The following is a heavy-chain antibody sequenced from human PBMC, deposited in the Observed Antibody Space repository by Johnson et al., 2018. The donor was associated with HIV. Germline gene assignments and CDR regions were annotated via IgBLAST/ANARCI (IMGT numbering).Heavy chain of an antibody. Sequence: VQLVESGGGLVKPGGSLRVSCAPSGFTVINNYMSWVRQAPGTGLEWVSTLYSGGSTYYADSVTGRFTISRDNSKNTLYLQMNSLRAEDTAVYYCAQLLQVKVFDVWGQGTMVTVSS. D-gene: IGHD1-26*01. V-gene: IGHV3-53*01. CDR3: AQLLQVKVFDV. CDR1: GFTVINNY. J-gene: IGHJ3*01. CDR2: LYSGGST.